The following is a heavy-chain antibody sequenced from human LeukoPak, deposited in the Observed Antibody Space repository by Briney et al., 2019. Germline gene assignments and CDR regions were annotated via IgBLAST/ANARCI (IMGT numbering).Heavy chain of an antibody. CDR3: AKDPIKLEGRDVDY. Sequence: PGGSLRLSCAASGFTFSSYAMSWVRQAPGKGLEWVSTISGSFGSTYYADSVKGRFTISRDNSKNTLYLQMNSLRAEDTAVYYCAKDPIKLEGRDVDYWGKGALVTVSS. V-gene: IGHV3-23*01. CDR1: GFTFSSYA. CDR2: ISGSFGST. D-gene: IGHD1-1*01. J-gene: IGHJ4*02.